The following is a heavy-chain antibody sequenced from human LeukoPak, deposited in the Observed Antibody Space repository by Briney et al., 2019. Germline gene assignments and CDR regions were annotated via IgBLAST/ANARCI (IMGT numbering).Heavy chain of an antibody. CDR2: ISWNSGSI. D-gene: IGHD2-21*02. Sequence: PGRSLRLSCAASGFTFDDYAMHWVRQAPGKGLEWVSGISWNSGSIGYADSVKGRSTISRDNAKNSLYLQMNSLRAEDTALYYCAKSLVVVTAVGGFDYWGQGTLVTVSS. CDR1: GFTFDDYA. CDR3: AKSLVVVTAVGGFDY. V-gene: IGHV3-9*01. J-gene: IGHJ4*02.